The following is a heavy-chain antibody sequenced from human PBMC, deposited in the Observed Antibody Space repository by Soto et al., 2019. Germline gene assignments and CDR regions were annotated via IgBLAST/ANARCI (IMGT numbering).Heavy chain of an antibody. J-gene: IGHJ6*02. D-gene: IGHD6-19*01. Sequence: QVQLVQSGAEMRKPGSSVRVSCKASGAAFPNYAFYWVRQAPGQGLEWMGGIIPFFGTANYPQKFQGRVTITEDESTSTAYLEMSSLRSDDTAVYFGATDELGFPSGLSEGQLQQGAPYYGLDVWGQGTTVTVSS. CDR1: GAAFPNYA. V-gene: IGHV1-69*01. CDR2: IIPFFGTA. CDR3: ATDELGFPSGLSEGQLQQGAPYYGLDV.